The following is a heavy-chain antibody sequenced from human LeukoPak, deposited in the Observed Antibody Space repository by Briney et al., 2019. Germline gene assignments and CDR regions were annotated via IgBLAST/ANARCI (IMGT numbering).Heavy chain of an antibody. Sequence: ASVKVSCKASGYTFTNYYIHWVRQAPGQGLEWMGMINPSGGSTVYAQMLQGRLTMTRDLSSRTVYMELNSLTSDDPAVYYCARGRTTQSYASSGFYPRDYWGQGTVVTISS. CDR1: GYTFTNYY. J-gene: IGHJ4*02. CDR3: ARGRTTQSYASSGFYPRDY. V-gene: IGHV1-46*01. CDR2: INPSGGST. D-gene: IGHD3-22*01.